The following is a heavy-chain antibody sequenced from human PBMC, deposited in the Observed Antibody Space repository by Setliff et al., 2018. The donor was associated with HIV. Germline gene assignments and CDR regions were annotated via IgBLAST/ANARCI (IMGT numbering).Heavy chain of an antibody. J-gene: IGHJ4*02. CDR2: ISNNNDNT. Sequence: ASVKVSCKASGYTFTDFGLSWVRQAPGQGLEWMGWISNNNDNTDYAQKFQGRVTITRDTSASTAYMELSSLRSEDTGVYYCAIGSSNWPHRPNNYYFDYWGQGTPVTVSS. CDR3: AIGSSNWPHRPNNYYFDY. CDR1: GYTFTDFG. D-gene: IGHD6-13*01. V-gene: IGHV1-18*04.